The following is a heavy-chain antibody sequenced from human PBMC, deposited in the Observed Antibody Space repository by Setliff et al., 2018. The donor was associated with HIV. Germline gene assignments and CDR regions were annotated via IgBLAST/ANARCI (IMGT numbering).Heavy chain of an antibody. V-gene: IGHV4-61*02. Sequence: SETLSLTCTVSGGSINNGTYFWTWIRQPAGKALEWLGRLYTSGSATYNPSLKRRVTISVDTSKNQFSLKLSSVTAADTAVYYCARSSPRFSGSYFDYWGQGALVTVSS. J-gene: IGHJ4*02. CDR2: LYTSGSA. D-gene: IGHD1-26*01. CDR1: GGSINNGTYF. CDR3: ARSSPRFSGSYFDY.